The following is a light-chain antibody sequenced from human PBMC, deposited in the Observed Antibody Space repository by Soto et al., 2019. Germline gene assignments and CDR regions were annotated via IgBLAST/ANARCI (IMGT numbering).Light chain of an antibody. Sequence: DIQMTQSPSSLSASVGDRVTITCRASQSISSYLHWYQQKPGKAPKLLIYAASSLHTGVPSRFSGSGSGTDFTLTISSLQPEDFATYYCQQSYSTPPEYTFGQGTKLEIK. CDR3: QQSYSTPPEYT. CDR1: QSISSY. V-gene: IGKV1-39*01. CDR2: AAS. J-gene: IGKJ2*01.